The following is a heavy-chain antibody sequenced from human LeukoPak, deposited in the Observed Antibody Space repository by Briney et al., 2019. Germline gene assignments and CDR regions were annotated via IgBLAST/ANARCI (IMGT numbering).Heavy chain of an antibody. CDR3: ARGRYSYGFGGYFDY. CDR2: IYTSGST. CDR1: GGSISSYY. D-gene: IGHD5-18*01. J-gene: IGHJ4*02. Sequence: KTSETLSLTRTVSGGSISSYYWSWIRQPAGKGLEWIGRIYTSGSTNYNPSLKSRVTMSVDTSKNQFSLKLSSVTAADTAVYYCARGRYSYGFGGYFDYWGQGTLVTVSS. V-gene: IGHV4-4*07.